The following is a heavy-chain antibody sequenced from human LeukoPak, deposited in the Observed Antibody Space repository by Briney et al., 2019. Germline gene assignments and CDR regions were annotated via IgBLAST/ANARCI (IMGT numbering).Heavy chain of an antibody. V-gene: IGHV3-66*01. Sequence: QTGGSLRLSCAASGFTVSSNYMSWVRQAPGKGLEWVSLMYSGGSTYYADSVKGRFTISRDNSKNTLYLQMNSLRAEGTAVYYCAKDLNPLVTGTLGYWGQGTLVTVSS. J-gene: IGHJ4*02. D-gene: IGHD1-20*01. CDR3: AKDLNPLVTGTLGY. CDR2: MYSGGST. CDR1: GFTVSSNY.